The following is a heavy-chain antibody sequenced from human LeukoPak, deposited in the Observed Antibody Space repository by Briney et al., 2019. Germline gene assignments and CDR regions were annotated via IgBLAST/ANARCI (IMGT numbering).Heavy chain of an antibody. CDR1: GGSISSYY. Sequence: SETLSLTCTVSGGSISSYYWSWIRQPPGKGLEWIGYIYYSGSTNYNPSLKSRVTISVDTSKNQFSLKLSSVTAADTAVYYCARGLYDYVPTVGYWGQGTLVTVSS. V-gene: IGHV4-59*01. CDR2: IYYSGST. D-gene: IGHD3-16*01. J-gene: IGHJ4*02. CDR3: ARGLYDYVPTVGY.